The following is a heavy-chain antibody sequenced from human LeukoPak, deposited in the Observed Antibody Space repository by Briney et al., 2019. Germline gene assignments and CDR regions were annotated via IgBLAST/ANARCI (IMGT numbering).Heavy chain of an antibody. Sequence: GGSLRLSCAASGFTFSSYAMHWVRQAPGKGLEWVAVISYDGSNKYYADSVKGRFTISRDNAKNTLYLQMNSLRAEDTAVYYCARVVEPASGFDYWGQGTLVTVSS. CDR1: GFTFSSYA. CDR3: ARVVEPASGFDY. CDR2: ISYDGSNK. J-gene: IGHJ4*02. D-gene: IGHD2-15*01. V-gene: IGHV3-30-3*01.